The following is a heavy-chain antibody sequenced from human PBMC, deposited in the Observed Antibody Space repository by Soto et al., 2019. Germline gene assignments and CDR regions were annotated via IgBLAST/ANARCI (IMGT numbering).Heavy chain of an antibody. Sequence: PSETLSLTCTVSGGSINNYYWSWIRQPPGKGLEWIAYIYYSGSTNYNPSLKSRVTVSIDTSKNQFSLKLSSMPAADTAVYYCARTYCSGGSCYSSAPNHFDFWGQGALVTVSS. CDR3: ARTYCSGGSCYSSAPNHFDF. CDR2: IYYSGST. D-gene: IGHD2-15*01. J-gene: IGHJ4*02. V-gene: IGHV4-59*01. CDR1: GGSINNYY.